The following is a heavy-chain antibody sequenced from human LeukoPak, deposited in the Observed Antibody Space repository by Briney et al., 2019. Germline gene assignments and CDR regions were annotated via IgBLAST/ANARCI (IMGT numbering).Heavy chain of an antibody. CDR2: VSYDGSNK. D-gene: IGHD3-22*01. CDR1: GFTFTSYA. J-gene: IGHJ3*02. CDR3: ARDNRKYYYDSGGYDYEDAFDI. V-gene: IGHV3-30-3*01. Sequence: PGRSLRLSCAVSGFTFTSYAMHWVRQAPGKWLEWVAVVSYDGSNKDHADSVTGRFTISRDNSKNTLYLQMNSLRVEDTAVYYCARDNRKYYYDSGGYDYEDAFDICGQGTMVTVSS.